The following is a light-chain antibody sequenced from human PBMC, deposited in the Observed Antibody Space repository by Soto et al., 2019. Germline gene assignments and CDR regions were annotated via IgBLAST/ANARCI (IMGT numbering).Light chain of an antibody. CDR1: QSVSSY. Sequence: EIVLTQSPATLSLSPGEIATLSCRASQSVSSYLAWYQQKPGQAPRLLIYDASNRATGVPARFSGSGSGTDFALTISSLEPEDFVVYYCLQRSDWPLSFGGGTKVEIK. CDR3: LQRSDWPLS. V-gene: IGKV3-11*01. J-gene: IGKJ4*02. CDR2: DAS.